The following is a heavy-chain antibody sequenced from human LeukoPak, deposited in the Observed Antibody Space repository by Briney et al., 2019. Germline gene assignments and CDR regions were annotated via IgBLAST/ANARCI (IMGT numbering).Heavy chain of an antibody. J-gene: IGHJ4*02. D-gene: IGHD1-26*01. CDR2: ISPSGGST. V-gene: IGHV1-46*01. CDR3: ATVKGSGSYDY. CDR1: GYTFTGYW. Sequence: ASVKVSCKAFGYTFTGYWMHWVRQAPGQGPEWMGVISPSGGSTIYAQKFKGRVTMTEDTSTDTAYMELSSLRSEDTAVYYCATVKGSGSYDYWGQGTLVTVSS.